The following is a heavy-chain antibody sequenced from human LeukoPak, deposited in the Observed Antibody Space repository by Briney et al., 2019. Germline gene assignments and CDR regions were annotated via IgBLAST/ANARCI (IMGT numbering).Heavy chain of an antibody. CDR3: AKIYDSSAVDAFAF. Sequence: PGGSLRLSCAASGFTSSTYAMGWVRQAPGKGMEWVSGISGSGGSTYYADYVKGRVTISRDNSKHTVFLQMNSLRAEDTAVYYCAKIYDSSAVDAFAFWGQGTMVTVSS. CDR2: ISGSGGST. CDR1: GFTSSTYA. J-gene: IGHJ3*01. V-gene: IGHV3-23*01. D-gene: IGHD3-22*01.